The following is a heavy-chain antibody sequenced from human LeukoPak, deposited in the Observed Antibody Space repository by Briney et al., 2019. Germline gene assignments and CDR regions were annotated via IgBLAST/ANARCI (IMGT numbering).Heavy chain of an antibody. CDR2: IYYNGST. CDR1: GGSISSYY. J-gene: IGHJ6*03. CDR3: ARGIVVVVAATHYYYYYMDV. Sequence: SETLSLTCTVSGGSISSYYCSWIWQRPRQGLGRIGYIYYNGSTNSNPSLKSRVTISVDTSKNPFSLKLSSVTAADTAVYYCARGIVVVVAATHYYYYYMDVWGKGTTVTVSS. V-gene: IGHV4-59*01. D-gene: IGHD2-15*01.